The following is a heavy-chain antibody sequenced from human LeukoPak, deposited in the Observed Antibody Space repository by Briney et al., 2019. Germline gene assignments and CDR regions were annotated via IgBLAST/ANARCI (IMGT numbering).Heavy chain of an antibody. V-gene: IGHV7-4-1*02. D-gene: IGHD3-10*01. CDR1: GYTLTELS. Sequence: ASVKVSCKVSGYTLTELSMHWVRQAPGQGLEWMGWIITDTGSPTYAQGFTGRFVFSVDTSVNTAYLRISSLKAEDTAVYYCAREVLRHDYWGQGTLVTVSS. CDR2: IITDTGSP. CDR3: AREVLRHDY. J-gene: IGHJ4*02.